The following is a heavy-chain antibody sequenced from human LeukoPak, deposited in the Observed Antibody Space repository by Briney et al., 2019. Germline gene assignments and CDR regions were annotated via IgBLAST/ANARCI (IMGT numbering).Heavy chain of an antibody. D-gene: IGHD3-10*01. V-gene: IGHV3-7*04. Sequence: PGGSLRLSCAASGFTFSRYWMSWVRQAPGKGLEWVANIKQDGSEKYYVDSVKGRFTISRDNAKNSLYLQMNSLRAEDTAVYYCATDLRGGGAFDIWGQGTMVTVSS. J-gene: IGHJ3*02. CDR1: GFTFSRYW. CDR2: IKQDGSEK. CDR3: ATDLRGGGAFDI.